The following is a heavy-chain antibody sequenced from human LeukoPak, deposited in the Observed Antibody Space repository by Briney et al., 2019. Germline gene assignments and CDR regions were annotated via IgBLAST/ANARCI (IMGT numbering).Heavy chain of an antibody. CDR1: GGSFSGYY. CDR3: ARVPRRMEPPDY. J-gene: IGHJ4*02. V-gene: IGHV4-34*01. Sequence: SETLSLTCAVYGGSFSGYYWSWIRQPPGKGLEWIGEINHSGSTNYNPSLKSRVTISVDTSKNQFSLKLSSVTAADTAVNYCARVPRRMEPPDYWGQGTLVTVSS. CDR2: INHSGST. D-gene: IGHD1-1*01.